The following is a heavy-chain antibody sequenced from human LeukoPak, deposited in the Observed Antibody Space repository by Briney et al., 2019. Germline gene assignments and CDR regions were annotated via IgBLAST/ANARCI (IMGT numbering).Heavy chain of an antibody. D-gene: IGHD5-18*01. CDR1: GGSISSYY. CDR2: IYYSGST. V-gene: IGHV4-59*01. Sequence: PSETLSLTCTVSGGSISSYYWSWIRQPPGKGLEWIGYIYYSGSTNYNPSLKSRVTISVDTSKNQFSLKLSSVTAADTAVYYCARGKQLWLSYQGYYYYYMDVWGKGTTVTVSS. J-gene: IGHJ6*03. CDR3: ARGKQLWLSYQGYYYYYMDV.